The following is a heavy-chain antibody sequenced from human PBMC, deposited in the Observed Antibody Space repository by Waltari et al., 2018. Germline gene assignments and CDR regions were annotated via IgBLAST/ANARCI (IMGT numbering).Heavy chain of an antibody. V-gene: IGHV3-30*02. D-gene: IGHD6-19*01. CDR2: IRYDGSNK. Sequence: QVQLVESGGGVVQPGGSLRLSCAASGFTFSSYGMHWVRQAPGKGLEWVAFIRYDGSNKYYADSVKGRFTISRDNSKNTLYLQMNSLRAEDTAVYYCAKDKSIAVAGATVDYWGQGTLVTVSS. J-gene: IGHJ4*02. CDR3: AKDKSIAVAGATVDY. CDR1: GFTFSSYG.